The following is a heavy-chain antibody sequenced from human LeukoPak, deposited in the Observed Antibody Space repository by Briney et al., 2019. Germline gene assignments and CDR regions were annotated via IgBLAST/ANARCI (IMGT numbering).Heavy chain of an antibody. CDR3: ARETGYCSSTSCNGMDV. CDR2: ISSSGSTG. V-gene: IGHV3-48*03. D-gene: IGHD2-2*03. Sequence: GGSLRLSCAASGFTFSSYEMNWVRQAPGKGLEWVSYISSSGSTGYYADSMKGRFTISRDNAKNSLYLQMNSLRAEDTAVYYCARETGYCSSTSCNGMDVWGKGTTVTVSS. J-gene: IGHJ6*04. CDR1: GFTFSSYE.